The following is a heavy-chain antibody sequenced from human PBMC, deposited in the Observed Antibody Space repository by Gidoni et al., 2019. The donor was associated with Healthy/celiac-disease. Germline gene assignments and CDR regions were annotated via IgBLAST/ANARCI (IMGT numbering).Heavy chain of an antibody. J-gene: IGHJ6*02. Sequence: EVQLVESGGGLVKPGGSLRLSCAASGFTFSNAWMSWVRQAPGKGLEWVGRIKSKTDGGTTDYAAPVKGRFTISRDDSKNTLYLQMNSLKTEDTAVYYCTNTDIVVVVAASYYYYGMDVWGQGTTVTVSS. CDR3: TNTDIVVVVAASYYYYGMDV. CDR1: GFTFSNAW. CDR2: IKSKTDGGTT. D-gene: IGHD2-15*01. V-gene: IGHV3-15*01.